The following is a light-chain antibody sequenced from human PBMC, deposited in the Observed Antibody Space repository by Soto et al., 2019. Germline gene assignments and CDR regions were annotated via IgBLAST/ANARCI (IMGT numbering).Light chain of an antibody. CDR2: AAS. CDR1: QSIDSY. CDR3: QQSYSTPMYT. Sequence: DIQMTQSPYSLSASVGDRVTITCRASQSIDSYLNWYQQKSGTAHKPLIYAASILQSGVPSRFSGSGSGTDFTLTLSSLQPEDYATYFCQQSYSTPMYTFGQGTKLAIK. J-gene: IGKJ2*01. V-gene: IGKV1-39*01.